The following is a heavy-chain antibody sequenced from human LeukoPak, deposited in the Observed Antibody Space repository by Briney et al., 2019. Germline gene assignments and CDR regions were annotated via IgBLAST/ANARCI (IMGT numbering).Heavy chain of an antibody. J-gene: IGHJ4*02. D-gene: IGHD5-24*01. Sequence: GASVKVSCKASGYTFTSYDINWVRQATGQGLEWMGWMNPNSGNTGYAQKFQGRVTMNRNTSISPAYMELSSLRSEDTAVYYCARRGRRDGYNLGHWGQGTLVTVSS. CDR1: GYTFTSYD. V-gene: IGHV1-8*01. CDR2: MNPNSGNT. CDR3: ARRGRRDGYNLGH.